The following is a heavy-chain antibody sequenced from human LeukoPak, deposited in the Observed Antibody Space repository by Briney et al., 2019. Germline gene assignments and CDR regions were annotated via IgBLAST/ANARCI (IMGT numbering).Heavy chain of an antibody. V-gene: IGHV3-9*01. J-gene: IGHJ4*02. D-gene: IGHD3-22*01. CDR3: AKSIYYDSSGSGSGYFDY. CDR1: GFTFDDYA. CDR2: ICWSSGSR. Sequence: PGGSLRLSCAASGFTFDDYAMHWVRQAPGKGLEWVSGICWSSGSRGYADSVKGRFTISRDNAKKSLYLQMNSLRAEDTALYYCAKSIYYDSSGSGSGYFDYWGQGTLVTVSS.